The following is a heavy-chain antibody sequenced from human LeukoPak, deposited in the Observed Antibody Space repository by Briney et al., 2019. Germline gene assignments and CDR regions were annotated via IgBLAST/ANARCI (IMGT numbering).Heavy chain of an antibody. CDR3: ARDGTTGTTVAFDI. D-gene: IGHD1-1*01. CDR1: GCTFSSYA. V-gene: IGHV1-69*05. CDR2: IIPIFGTA. J-gene: IGHJ3*02. Sequence: ASVKVSCKASGCTFSSYAISWVRQAPGQGLEWMGGIIPIFGTANYAQKFQGRVTITTDESTSTAYMELSSLRSEDTAVYYCARDGTTGTTVAFDIWGQGTMVTVSS.